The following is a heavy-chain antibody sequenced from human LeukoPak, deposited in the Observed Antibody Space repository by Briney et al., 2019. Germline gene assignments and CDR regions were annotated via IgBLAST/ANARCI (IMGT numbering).Heavy chain of an antibody. V-gene: IGHV3-7*01. J-gene: IGHJ3*02. CDR3: ARVMVQLERSDAFDI. CDR2: IKHDGSEK. CDR1: GFTFSSYW. D-gene: IGHD1-1*01. Sequence: GGSLRLSCAASGFTFSSYWMSWVRQALGKGLEWVANIKHDGSEKYYVDSVKGRFTISRDNAKNSLYLQMNSLRAEDMAVYYCARVMVQLERSDAFDIWGQGTMVTVSS.